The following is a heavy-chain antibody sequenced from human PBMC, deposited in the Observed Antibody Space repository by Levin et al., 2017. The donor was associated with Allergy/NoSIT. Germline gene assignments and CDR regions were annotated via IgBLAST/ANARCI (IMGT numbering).Heavy chain of an antibody. CDR2: IHSSGTT. D-gene: IGHD1-26*01. J-gene: IGHJ6*02. V-gene: IGHV4-31*03. CDR1: GGSIRGGNYY. CDR3: ARESWESESDNYYHGMDV. Sequence: SQTLSLTCTVSGGSIRGGNYYWTWIRQHPGKGLEWIGYIHSSGTTYSNPSLKSRVTLSIDTSKNEFSLSLTSVTAADTAVYYCARESWESESDNYYHGMDVWGQGTTVTVSS.